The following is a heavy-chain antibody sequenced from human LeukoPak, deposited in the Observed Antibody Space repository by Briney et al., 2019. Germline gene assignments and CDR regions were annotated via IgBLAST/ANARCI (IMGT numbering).Heavy chain of an antibody. J-gene: IGHJ5*01. D-gene: IGHD1-26*01. CDR2: IKQDGGEI. Sequence: QPGGTLRLSCAASGFTFSSSGMSWVRQAPGKGLEWVANIKQDGGEIYYVDSVKGRFTISRDNAKNSVYLHMNSLRAEDTAVYYCARDKVVGPTKFDSWGQGTLVTVSS. CDR3: ARDKVVGPTKFDS. V-gene: IGHV3-7*01. CDR1: GFTFSSSG.